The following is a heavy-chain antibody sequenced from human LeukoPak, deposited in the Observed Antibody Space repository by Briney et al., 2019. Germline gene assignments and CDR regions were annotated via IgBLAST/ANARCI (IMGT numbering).Heavy chain of an antibody. CDR2: ISGSGGST. CDR3: AKDFGPFSLDINWFDP. CDR1: GFTFSSYA. D-gene: IGHD3-3*01. J-gene: IGHJ5*02. Sequence: GGSLRLSCAASGFTFSSYAMRWVRQAPGKGMEWVSAISGSGGSTYYAHSVMRPFTISRDNSKTTLYLQMNSLRAEDTAVYYCAKDFGPFSLDINWFDPWGQGTLVTVSS. V-gene: IGHV3-23*01.